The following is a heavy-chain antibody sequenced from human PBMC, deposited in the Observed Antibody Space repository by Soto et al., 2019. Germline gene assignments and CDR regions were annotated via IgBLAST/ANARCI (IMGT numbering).Heavy chain of an antibody. CDR1: GFTFSDHL. D-gene: IGHD2-21*02. V-gene: IGHV1-3*01. J-gene: IGHJ3*01. CDR2: INPDHGNT. CDR3: ARARLSVGPRANDAFDV. Sequence: QVQLVQSGAEVRKPGASVNMSCRASGFTFSDHLINWVRQVPGQSLEWMGWINPDHGNTKYSQTFQGRATISRHAAASIVYVEVSDLTAEDTAVFYCARARLSVGPRANDAFDVWGQGTMVTVSS.